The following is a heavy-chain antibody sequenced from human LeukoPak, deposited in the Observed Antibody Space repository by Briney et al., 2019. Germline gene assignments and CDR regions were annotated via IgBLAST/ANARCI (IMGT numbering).Heavy chain of an antibody. Sequence: PGGSLRLSCAASGFTFSSYSMNWVRQAPGKGLEWVSSISSTSSYIYYTDSLRGRFTISRDNAKNSLFLQMSSLRAEDTAVYYCARDRGSGRRTKDAFDVWGHGTMVTVSS. V-gene: IGHV3-21*01. CDR2: ISSTSSYI. J-gene: IGHJ3*01. D-gene: IGHD3-10*01. CDR1: GFTFSSYS. CDR3: ARDRGSGRRTKDAFDV.